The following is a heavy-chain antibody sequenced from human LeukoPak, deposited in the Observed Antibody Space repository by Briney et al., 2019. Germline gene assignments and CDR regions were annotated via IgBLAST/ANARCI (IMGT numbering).Heavy chain of an antibody. Sequence: ASVKVSCKASGYSFTSYGVSWVRQAPGQGLEWMGWIAAYNGNTNYAQKFQGRVTMTIDTSTSTTYMELRSLRSEDTAVYYCATSIAVAGTFDYWGQGTLVTVSS. D-gene: IGHD6-19*01. V-gene: IGHV1-18*01. CDR3: ATSIAVAGTFDY. J-gene: IGHJ4*02. CDR2: IAAYNGNT. CDR1: GYSFTSYG.